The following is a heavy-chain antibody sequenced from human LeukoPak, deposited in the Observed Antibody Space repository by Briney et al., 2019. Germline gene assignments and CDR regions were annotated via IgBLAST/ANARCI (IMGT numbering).Heavy chain of an antibody. CDR3: ARVGLRFLEWLLPLYYFDY. Sequence: PSETLSLTCAVYGGSFSGYYWSWIRQPPGKGLEWIGEINHSGSTNYNPSLKSRVTISVDTSKNQFSLKLSSVTAADTAVYYWARVGLRFLEWLLPLYYFDYWGQGTLVTVSS. CDR2: INHSGST. CDR1: GGSFSGYY. V-gene: IGHV4-34*01. D-gene: IGHD3-3*01. J-gene: IGHJ4*02.